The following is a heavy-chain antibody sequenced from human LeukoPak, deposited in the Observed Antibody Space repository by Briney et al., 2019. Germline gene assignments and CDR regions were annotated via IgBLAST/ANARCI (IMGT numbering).Heavy chain of an antibody. CDR3: ASGRITIFGVVNYSFDY. J-gene: IGHJ4*02. Sequence: ASVRVSCKASGYTFTSYYMHWVRQAPGQGLEWMGIINPSGGSTSYAQKFQGRVTMTRDTSTSTVYMELSSLRSEDTAVHYCASGRITIFGVVNYSFDYWGQGTLVTVSS. CDR1: GYTFTSYY. CDR2: INPSGGST. D-gene: IGHD3-3*01. V-gene: IGHV1-46*03.